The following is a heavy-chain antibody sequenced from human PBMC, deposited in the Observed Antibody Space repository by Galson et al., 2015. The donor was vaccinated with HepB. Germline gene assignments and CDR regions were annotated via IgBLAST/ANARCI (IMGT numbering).Heavy chain of an antibody. V-gene: IGHV3-30-3*01. CDR3: ATLGTSGLDY. CDR1: GFTFSSYA. D-gene: IGHD1-1*01. Sequence: SLRLSCAASGFTFSSYAMHWVRQAPGKGLEWVAVISYDGSNKYYADSVKGRFTISRDNSKNTLYLQMNSLRAEDTAVYYCATLGTSGLDYWGQGTLVTVAS. CDR2: ISYDGSNK. J-gene: IGHJ4*02.